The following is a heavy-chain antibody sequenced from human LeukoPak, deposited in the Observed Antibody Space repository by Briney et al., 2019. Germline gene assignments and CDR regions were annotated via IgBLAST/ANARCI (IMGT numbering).Heavy chain of an antibody. J-gene: IGHJ4*02. CDR3: ARVLDSNSWYPLDY. CDR2: INYSGST. CDR1: GGSFSCHY. V-gene: IGHV4-34*01. D-gene: IGHD6-13*01. Sequence: SETLSLTCAVYGGSFSCHYWSWIRQPPGKGLESIGEINYSGSTNYNPSLKSRVTISVDTSKNQFSLRLSSVTAADTAVYYCARVLDSNSWYPLDYWGQGTLVTVSS.